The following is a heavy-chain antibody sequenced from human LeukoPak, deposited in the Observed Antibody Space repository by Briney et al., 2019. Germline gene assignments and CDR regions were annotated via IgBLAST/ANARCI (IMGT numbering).Heavy chain of an antibody. V-gene: IGHV1-69*06. D-gene: IGHD3-22*01. Sequence: WASVKVSCKASGYTFTSYDINWVRQAPGQGLEWMGGIIPIFGTANYAQKFQGRVTITADKSTSTAYMELSSLRSEDTAVYYCARDTVGLGYYDSSGYGYWGQGTLVTVSS. CDR1: GYTFTSYD. CDR2: IIPIFGTA. CDR3: ARDTVGLGYYDSSGYGY. J-gene: IGHJ4*02.